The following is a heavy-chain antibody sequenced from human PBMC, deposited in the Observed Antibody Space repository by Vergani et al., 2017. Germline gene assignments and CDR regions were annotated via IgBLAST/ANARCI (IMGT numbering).Heavy chain of an antibody. D-gene: IGHD3-10*01. CDR1: GFTFSSYG. J-gene: IGHJ6*01. CDR2: ISYDGSNK. V-gene: IGHV3-30*18. Sequence: QVQLVESGGGVVQPGRSLRLSCAASGFTFSSYGMHWVRRAPGKGLEWVAVISYDGSNKYYADSVKGRFTISRDNSKNTLYLQVNSLRAEDTAVYYCAKVEGYYXVSGSYYRHDDYYYGREVWGEGSTATVSS. CDR3: AKVEGYYXVSGSYYRHDDYYYGREV.